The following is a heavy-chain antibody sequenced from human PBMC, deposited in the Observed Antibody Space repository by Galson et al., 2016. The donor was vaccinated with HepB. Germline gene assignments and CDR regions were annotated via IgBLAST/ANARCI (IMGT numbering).Heavy chain of an antibody. J-gene: IGHJ4*02. V-gene: IGHV1-69*13. CDR2: IIPFLGTA. D-gene: IGHD6-13*01. Sequence: SVKVSCKASGGTFSSYGFGWVRQAPGQGLEWMGGIIPFLGTANYAQRFQDRVTITADDSTSTAYMELSSLRSEDTAVYYCARVTHSAAATSLFDYWGQGTLVTVSS. CDR1: GGTFSSYG. CDR3: ARVTHSAAATSLFDY.